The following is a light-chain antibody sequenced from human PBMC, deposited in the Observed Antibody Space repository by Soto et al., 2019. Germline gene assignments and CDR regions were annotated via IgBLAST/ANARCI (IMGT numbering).Light chain of an antibody. CDR2: GNS. CDR3: QSYDSSLSGSGF. V-gene: IGLV1-40*01. CDR1: SSNIGAGYD. J-gene: IGLJ1*01. Sequence: QSVLTQPPSVSGATGQRVTISCTGSSSNIGAGYDVHWYQQLPGTAPKLLIYGNSNRPSGVPDRFSGSKSGTSASLAITGLQAEDEADYYCQSYDSSLSGSGFFGTGTKLTVL.